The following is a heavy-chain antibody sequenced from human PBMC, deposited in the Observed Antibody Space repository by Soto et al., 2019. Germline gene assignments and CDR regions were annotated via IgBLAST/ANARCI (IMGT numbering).Heavy chain of an antibody. V-gene: IGHV4-59*08. CDR1: GGSISSYY. CDR2: IYYSGST. Sequence: SETLSLTCTVSGGSISSYYWSWIRQPPGKGLEWIGYIYYSGSTNYNPSLKSRVTISVDTSKNQFSLKLSSVTAADTAVYYCARLRRIYGSGLNWFDPWGQGTLVTVSS. CDR3: ARLRRIYGSGLNWFDP. D-gene: IGHD3-10*01. J-gene: IGHJ5*02.